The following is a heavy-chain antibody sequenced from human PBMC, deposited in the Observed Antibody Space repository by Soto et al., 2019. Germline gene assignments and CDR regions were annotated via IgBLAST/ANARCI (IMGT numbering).Heavy chain of an antibody. CDR2: IGTAGDT. Sequence: GGSLRLSCAASGFTFSSYDMHWVRQATGKGLEWVSAIGTAGDTYYPGSVKGRFTISRENAKNSLYLQMNSLRAEDTAVYYCAREWSIAAAGNYYYYGMDVWGQGTTVTVSS. V-gene: IGHV3-13*01. J-gene: IGHJ6*02. CDR3: AREWSIAAAGNYYYYGMDV. CDR1: GFTFSSYD. D-gene: IGHD6-13*01.